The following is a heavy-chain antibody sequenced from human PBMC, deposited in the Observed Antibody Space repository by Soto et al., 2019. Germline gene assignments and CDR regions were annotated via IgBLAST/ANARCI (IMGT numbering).Heavy chain of an antibody. Sequence: ASVKVSCKASGYTFTSYYMHWVRQAPGQGLDWMGIINPSGGSTSYAQKFQGRVTMTRDTSTSTVYMELSSLRSEDTAVYYCARAYCSSTSCYARGVWFDPWGQGTLVTVSS. J-gene: IGHJ5*02. CDR1: GYTFTSYY. CDR2: INPSGGST. CDR3: ARAYCSSTSCYARGVWFDP. V-gene: IGHV1-46*01. D-gene: IGHD2-2*01.